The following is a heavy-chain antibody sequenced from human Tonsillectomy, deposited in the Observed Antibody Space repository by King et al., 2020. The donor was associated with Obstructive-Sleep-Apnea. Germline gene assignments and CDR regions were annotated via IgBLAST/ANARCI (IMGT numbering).Heavy chain of an antibody. CDR2: IKLDGSEK. V-gene: IGHV3-7*03. CDR1: GFTFSSYW. Sequence: VQLVESGGGLVQPGGSLRLSCTVTGFTFSSYWMSWVRQAPGKGLEGLANIKLDGSEKYYVDSGKGRFTISRDNAKNSLYLQMTSLRAEDTDVYYCAREAGALYYFDYWGQGTLVTVSS. D-gene: IGHD2-8*01. J-gene: IGHJ4*02. CDR3: AREAGALYYFDY.